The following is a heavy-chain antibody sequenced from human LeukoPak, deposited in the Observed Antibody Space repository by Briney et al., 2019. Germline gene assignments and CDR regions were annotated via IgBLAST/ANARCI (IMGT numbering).Heavy chain of an antibody. D-gene: IGHD7-27*01. CDR3: ARGEWGPPFDY. Sequence: QSGGSLRLSCAASGFTFSSYGMNWVRQAPGKGLEWISYISSSSSTMYYADSVKGRFTISRDNVKNSLDLQMNSLRAEDTAVYYCARGEWGPPFDYWGQGTLVTVSS. CDR2: ISSSSSTM. V-gene: IGHV3-48*01. J-gene: IGHJ4*02. CDR1: GFTFSSYG.